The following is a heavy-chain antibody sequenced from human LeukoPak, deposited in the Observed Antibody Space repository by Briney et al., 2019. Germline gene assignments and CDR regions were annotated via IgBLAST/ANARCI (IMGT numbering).Heavy chain of an antibody. CDR1: GYTFTSYD. Sequence: SVKVSCKASGYTFTSYDISWVRQAHGQGLEWMGGIIPIFGTANYAQKFQGRVTITTDESTSTAYMELSSLRSEDTAVYYCARGSDSTTVVTYDAFDIWGQGTMVTVSS. CDR2: IIPIFGTA. V-gene: IGHV1-69*05. J-gene: IGHJ3*02. D-gene: IGHD4-23*01. CDR3: ARGSDSTTVVTYDAFDI.